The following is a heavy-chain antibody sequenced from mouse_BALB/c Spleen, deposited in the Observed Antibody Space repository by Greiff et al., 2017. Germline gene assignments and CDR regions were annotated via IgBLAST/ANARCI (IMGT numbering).Heavy chain of an antibody. V-gene: IGHV5-4*02. D-gene: IGHD1-1*01. J-gene: IGHJ4*01. CDR1: GFAFSDYY. Sequence: VQLVESGGGLVKPGGSLKLSCAASGFAFSDYYMYLVHQTPEKRLEWVATSSDGGSYTYYPDSVKGRFTISRDNDKNTLYLQMSSLKSEDTAMYYCARDRDYGSPYCAMDYWGQGTSVTVSS. CDR3: ARDRDYGSPYCAMDY. CDR2: SSDGGSYT.